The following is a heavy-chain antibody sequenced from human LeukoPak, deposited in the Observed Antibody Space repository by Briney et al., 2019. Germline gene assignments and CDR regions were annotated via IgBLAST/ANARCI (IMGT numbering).Heavy chain of an antibody. CDR2: IYHSGST. CDR3: ATLKSDAFDI. Sequence: PSQTLSLTCAVSGGSISSGGYSWSWIRQPPGKGLEWIGYIYHSGSTYYNPSLKSRVTISVDRSKNQFSLKLSSVTAADTAVYYCATLKSDAFDIWGRGAMVTVSS. V-gene: IGHV4-30-2*01. J-gene: IGHJ3*02. CDR1: GGSISSGGYS.